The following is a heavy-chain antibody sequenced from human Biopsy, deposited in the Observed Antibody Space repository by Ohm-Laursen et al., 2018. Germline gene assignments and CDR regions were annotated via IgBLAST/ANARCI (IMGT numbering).Heavy chain of an antibody. Sequence: GASVKVSCKASGYSFTSYYMHWVRQAPGQGLEWMGMINPSGSNTSYPQIFQGRVTMTRDTSKSTVYMELSSLRSADTAVYFCARNTGWYGDLYYFDYWGQGTLVTVSS. CDR2: INPSGSNT. CDR3: ARNTGWYGDLYYFDY. CDR1: GYSFTSYY. V-gene: IGHV1-46*01. D-gene: IGHD6-19*01. J-gene: IGHJ4*02.